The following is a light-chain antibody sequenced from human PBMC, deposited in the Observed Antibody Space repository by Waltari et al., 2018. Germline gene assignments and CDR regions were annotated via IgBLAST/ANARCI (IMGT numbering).Light chain of an antibody. CDR2: RDD. Sequence: QSVLTQPPSASGTPGQRVTISCSGSSSNIGINTVNWYQQVPGTAPKLLIYRDDQGPSGVPDRFSGSKADTSASLAISGLQSEDEADYYCAAWDDSLNGWVFGGGTKLTVL. J-gene: IGLJ3*02. CDR1: SSNIGINT. V-gene: IGLV1-44*01. CDR3: AAWDDSLNGWV.